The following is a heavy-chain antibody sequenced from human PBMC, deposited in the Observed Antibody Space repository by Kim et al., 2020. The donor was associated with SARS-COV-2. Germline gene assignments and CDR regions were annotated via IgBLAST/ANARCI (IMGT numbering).Heavy chain of an antibody. V-gene: IGHV1-2*02. D-gene: IGHD3-10*01. CDR1: GYTFTGYY. CDR3: ARELITMVRGVRDSLGY. CDR2: INPNSGGT. J-gene: IGHJ4*02. Sequence: ASVKVSCKASGYTFTGYYMHWVRQAPGQGLEWMGWINPNSGGTNYAQKFQGRVTMTRDTSISTAYMELSRLRSDDTAVYYCARELITMVRGVRDSLGYWGPGTLVTVSS.